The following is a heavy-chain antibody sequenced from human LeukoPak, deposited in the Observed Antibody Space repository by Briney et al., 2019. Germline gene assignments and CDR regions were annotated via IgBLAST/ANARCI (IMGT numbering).Heavy chain of an antibody. CDR1: GGSISSSNW. V-gene: IGHV4-4*02. CDR3: ARDTILDHDAFDI. D-gene: IGHD3-3*01. CDR2: TYHSGST. Sequence: MASETLSLTCAVSGGSISSSNWWSWVRQPPGKGLEWIGETYHSGSTNYNPSLKSRVTISVDKSKNQFSLKLSSVTAADTAVYYCARDTILDHDAFDIWGQGTMVTVSS. J-gene: IGHJ3*02.